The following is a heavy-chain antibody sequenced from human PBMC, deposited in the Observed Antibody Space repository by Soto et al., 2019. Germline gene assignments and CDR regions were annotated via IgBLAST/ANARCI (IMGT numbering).Heavy chain of an antibody. CDR3: ARMVDCSGGSCYFDY. CDR2: IYHSGST. CDR1: SGSISSSNW. J-gene: IGHJ4*02. Sequence: QVQLQESGPGLVKPSGTLSLTCAVSSGSISSSNWWSWVRQPPGKGLEWIGEIYHSGSTNYNPSHKSRVTISVDKSKSQFSRKLSSVTAADTAVYYCARMVDCSGGSCYFDYWGQGTLVTVSS. V-gene: IGHV4-4*02. D-gene: IGHD2-15*01.